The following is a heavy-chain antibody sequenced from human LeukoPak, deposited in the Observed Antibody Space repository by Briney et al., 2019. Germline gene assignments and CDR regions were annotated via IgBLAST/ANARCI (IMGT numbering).Heavy chain of an antibody. Sequence: ASVKVSCKASGYTFTGYYMNWVRQAPGQGLEWMGWINPNSGGTNYAQKFQGRVTITRDTSISTAYMELSRLRSDDTAVYYCASIPLLWFGERDYFDYWGQGTLVTVSS. CDR3: ASIPLLWFGERDYFDY. CDR2: INPNSGGT. J-gene: IGHJ4*02. V-gene: IGHV1-2*02. CDR1: GYTFTGYY. D-gene: IGHD3-10*01.